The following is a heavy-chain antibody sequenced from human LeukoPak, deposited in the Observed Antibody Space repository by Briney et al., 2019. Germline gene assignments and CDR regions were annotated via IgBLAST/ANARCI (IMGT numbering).Heavy chain of an antibody. V-gene: IGHV3-21*01. J-gene: IGHJ4*02. CDR1: GFTFSSDS. CDR2: ISSSSSYI. D-gene: IGHD6-6*01. CDR3: ARGLSIAARPG. Sequence: KSGGSLRLSCAASGFTFSSDSMNWVRQARGKGLEWVSSISSSSSYIYYADSVKGRFTISRDNAKNSLYLQMNSLRAEDTAVYYCARGLSIAARPGWGQGTLVTVSS.